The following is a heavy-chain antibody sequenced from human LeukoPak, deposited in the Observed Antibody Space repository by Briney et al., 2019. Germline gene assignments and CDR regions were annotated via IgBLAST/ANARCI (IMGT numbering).Heavy chain of an antibody. CDR1: GYTFTGYY. D-gene: IGHD3-22*01. CDR2: ISPNSGGT. CDR3: ARSDLYYYDSSAI. Sequence: ASVKVSCKASGYTFTGYYMHWVRQAPGQGLEWMGWISPNSGGTNYAQKFQGRVTMTRDTSISTAYMELSRLRSDDTAVYYCARSDLYYYDSSAIWGQGTMVTVSS. V-gene: IGHV1-2*02. J-gene: IGHJ3*02.